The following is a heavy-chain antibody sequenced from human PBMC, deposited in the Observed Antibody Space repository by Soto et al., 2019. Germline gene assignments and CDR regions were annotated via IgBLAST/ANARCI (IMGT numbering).Heavy chain of an antibody. CDR2: ISAYNGNT. J-gene: IGHJ5*02. CDR1: GYTFTSYG. D-gene: IGHD6-19*01. CDR3: ARAGGAVAAFYWFDP. Sequence: ASVKVSCKASGYTFTSYGISWVRQAPGQGLEWMGWISAYNGNTNYAQKLQGRVTMTTDTSTSAAYMELRSLRSDDTAVYYCARAGGAVAAFYWFDPWGQGTLVTVSS. V-gene: IGHV1-18*01.